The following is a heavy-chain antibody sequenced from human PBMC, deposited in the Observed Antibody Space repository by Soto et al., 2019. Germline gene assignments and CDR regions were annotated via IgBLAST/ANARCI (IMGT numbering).Heavy chain of an antibody. CDR2: INAGNGNT. V-gene: IGHV1-3*01. D-gene: IGHD3-22*01. Sequence: VKVSCKASGYTFTSYAMHWVRQAPGQRLEWMGWINAGNGNTKYSQKFQGRVTITRDTSASTAYMELSSLRSEETAVYYCAREVPNDSSGYYPAMAYWGQGTLVTVSS. CDR1: GYTFTSYA. CDR3: AREVPNDSSGYYPAMAY. J-gene: IGHJ4*02.